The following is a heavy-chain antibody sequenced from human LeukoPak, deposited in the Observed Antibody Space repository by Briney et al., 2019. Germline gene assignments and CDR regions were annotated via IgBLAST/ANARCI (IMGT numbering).Heavy chain of an antibody. CDR3: ARASGYTSSWPYYYYGMDV. CDR2: INPNSGGT. V-gene: IGHV1-2*02. D-gene: IGHD6-13*01. Sequence: ASVKVSCKASGYTFTGYYMHWVRQPPGQGLEWMGWINPNSGGTNYAQKFQGRVTMTRDTSISTAYMELSRLRSDDTAVYYCARASGYTSSWPYYYYGMDVWGQGTTVTVSS. CDR1: GYTFTGYY. J-gene: IGHJ6*02.